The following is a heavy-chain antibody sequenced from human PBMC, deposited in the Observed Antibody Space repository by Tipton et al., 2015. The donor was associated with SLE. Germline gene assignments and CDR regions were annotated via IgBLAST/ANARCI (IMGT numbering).Heavy chain of an antibody. Sequence: SLRLSCAASGFTFSSYSMNWVRQAPGKGLEWVSSISSSSSYIYYADSVKGRFTISRDNSKNTLYLQMNSLRAEDTAVYYCAKVEEQWLVYYYYGMDVWGQGTTVTVSS. J-gene: IGHJ6*02. CDR3: AKVEEQWLVYYYYGMDV. CDR2: ISSSSSYI. V-gene: IGHV3-21*01. D-gene: IGHD6-19*01. CDR1: GFTFSSYS.